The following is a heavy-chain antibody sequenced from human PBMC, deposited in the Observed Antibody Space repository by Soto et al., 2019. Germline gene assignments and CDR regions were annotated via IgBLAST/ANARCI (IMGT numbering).Heavy chain of an antibody. D-gene: IGHD6-19*01. CDR1: GGSFSGYY. V-gene: IGHV3-48*02. Sequence: PSETLSLTCAVYGGSFSGYYWSWVRQAPGKGLEWISYISSTSGTIYYADSVKGRFTIFRDNAKNSLFLQMNGLRDDDTAVYYCANQKIRFSVAGTLYGLGVWGQGTTVTVSS. J-gene: IGHJ6*02. CDR2: ISSTSGTI. CDR3: ANQKIRFSVAGTLYGLGV.